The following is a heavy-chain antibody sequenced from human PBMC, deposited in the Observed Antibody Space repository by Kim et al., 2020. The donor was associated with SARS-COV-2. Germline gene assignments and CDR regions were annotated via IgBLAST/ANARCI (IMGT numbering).Heavy chain of an antibody. D-gene: IGHD1-7*01. Sequence: KGRFTISRDNAKNSLYLQVNSLRAEDTAVYYCARVNWNYVGNMTNNWFDPWGQGTLVTVSS. J-gene: IGHJ5*02. CDR3: ARVNWNYVGNMTNNWFDP. V-gene: IGHV3-11*05.